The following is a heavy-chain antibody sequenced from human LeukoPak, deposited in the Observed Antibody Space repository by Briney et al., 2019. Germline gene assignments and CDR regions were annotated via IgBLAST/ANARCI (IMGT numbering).Heavy chain of an antibody. D-gene: IGHD6-13*01. CDR1: GGSVSVYY. CDR2: INHSGST. V-gene: IGHV4-34*01. Sequence: KTSETLSLTCSVYGGSVSVYYWSCIRQPPGKRLEWIGEINHSGSTNYNPSLKSRVTISVDTSKNQFSLKLSSVTAADTAVYYCARSWVPYSSRPFDYWGQGTLVTVSS. J-gene: IGHJ4*02. CDR3: ARSWVPYSSRPFDY.